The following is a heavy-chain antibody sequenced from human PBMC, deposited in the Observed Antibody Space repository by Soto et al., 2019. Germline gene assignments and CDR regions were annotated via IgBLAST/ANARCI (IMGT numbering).Heavy chain of an antibody. CDR1: GCTFSSFA. D-gene: IGHD6-25*01. Sequence: SVKVSCKTSGCTFSSFAISWVRQARGQGLEWMGGIIPIFGTASYAEKFQGRVTITADESTSTAYMELSSLRSEDTAVYYCARGSNAITAEEAFDFWGQGTMVTVSS. J-gene: IGHJ3*01. CDR2: IIPIFGTA. CDR3: ARGSNAITAEEAFDF. V-gene: IGHV1-69*13.